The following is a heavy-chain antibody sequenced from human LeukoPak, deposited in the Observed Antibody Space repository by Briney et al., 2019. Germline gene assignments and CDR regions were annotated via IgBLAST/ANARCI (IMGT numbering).Heavy chain of an antibody. D-gene: IGHD4-17*01. CDR3: ARYGLSPFFDY. Sequence: ASVKVSCKASGYTFTNYHMNWVRQAPGQGLEWMGIINPSGGSTTNAQKLQGRVIMTRDMSTSTVNMELSSLRSEDTAVYFCARYGLSPFFDYWGQGNLVIVSS. V-gene: IGHV1-46*01. J-gene: IGHJ4*02. CDR2: INPSGGST. CDR1: GYTFTNYH.